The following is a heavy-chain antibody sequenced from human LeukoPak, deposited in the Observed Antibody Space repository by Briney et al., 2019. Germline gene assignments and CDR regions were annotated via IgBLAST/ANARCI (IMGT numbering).Heavy chain of an antibody. Sequence: PSQTLSLTCTVSGGSISSGSYYWSWIRQPAGKGLEWLGNIHSRGTTNYNPSLKSRVTLSLDTSKSQFALKVTSVTAADTAVYYCARDEYGDFQGFDFWGQGTRVTVSS. CDR3: ARDEYGDFQGFDF. CDR1: GGSISSGSYY. V-gene: IGHV4-61*09. CDR2: IHSRGTT. J-gene: IGHJ4*02. D-gene: IGHD4-17*01.